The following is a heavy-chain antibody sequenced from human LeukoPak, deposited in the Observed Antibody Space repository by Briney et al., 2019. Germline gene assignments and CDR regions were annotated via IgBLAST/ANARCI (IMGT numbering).Heavy chain of an antibody. D-gene: IGHD2-15*01. CDR3: AGRGYCSGGNCYGAFDI. J-gene: IGHJ3*02. CDR1: ALTFNNSA. CDR2: IYSGGSI. Sequence: PGGSLRPSRAASALTFNNSAMTWVRQPPGKWLEWVSGIYSGGSIYYADSVKGRFTISRDSSKNTLYLQMNSLRVEDTAVYYCAGRGYCSGGNCYGAFDIWGQGTMVTVSS. V-gene: IGHV3-23*03.